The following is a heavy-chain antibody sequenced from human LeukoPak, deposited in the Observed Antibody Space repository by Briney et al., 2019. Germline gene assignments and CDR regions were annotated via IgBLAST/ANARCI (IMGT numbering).Heavy chain of an antibody. CDR1: GFTFSHAW. J-gene: IGHJ4*02. CDR3: STDRTADFDY. D-gene: IGHD2-2*01. V-gene: IGHV3-15*01. Sequence: GGSLRLSCVASGFTFSHAWMNWVRQAPGKGLEWVGRIKSNTDGGTTDYAAPVKGRFTISRDDSKNTLYLQKNSLKTEDTAVYYCSTDRTADFDYWGQGTLVTVSS. CDR2: IKSNTDGGTT.